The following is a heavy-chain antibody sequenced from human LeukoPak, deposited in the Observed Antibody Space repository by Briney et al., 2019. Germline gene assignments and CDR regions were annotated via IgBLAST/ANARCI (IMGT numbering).Heavy chain of an antibody. D-gene: IGHD5-18*01. CDR1: GYTFTSYY. J-gene: IGHJ6*02. CDR2: INPNSGGT. V-gene: IGHV1-2*06. Sequence: ASVKVSCKASGYTFTSYYMHWVRQAPGQGLEWMGRINPNSGGTNYAQKFQGRVTMTRDTSISTAYMELSGLRSDDTAVYYCARYLDTAPYYYYGMDVWGQGTTVTVSS. CDR3: ARYLDTAPYYYYGMDV.